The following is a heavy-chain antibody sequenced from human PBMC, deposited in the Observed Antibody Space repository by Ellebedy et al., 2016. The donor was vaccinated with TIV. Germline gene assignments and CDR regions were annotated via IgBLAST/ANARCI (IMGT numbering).Heavy chain of an antibody. CDR1: GDSVSSQHAS. J-gene: IGHJ4*02. CDR2: TYYSSTWYT. V-gene: IGHV6-1*01. D-gene: IGHD3-9*01. Sequence: SQTLSLTCAIAGDSVSSQHASWNWIRQSASGGLEWLGRTYYSSTWYTDYGVSVKGRMTISPDTSENQFSLQLNSVTPEDTAVYFCARTFWLDFFDYWGQGALVTVSS. CDR3: ARTFWLDFFDY.